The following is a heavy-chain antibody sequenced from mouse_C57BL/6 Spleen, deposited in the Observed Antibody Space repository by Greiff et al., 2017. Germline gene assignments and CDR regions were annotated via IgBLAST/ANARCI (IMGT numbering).Heavy chain of an antibody. CDR1: GYTFTSYW. V-gene: IGHV1-5*01. CDR2: IYPGHSDT. CDR3: TREYGSSYCYFDV. Sequence: EVQGVESGTVLARPGASVKMSCKTSGYTFTSYWMHWVKQRPGQGLEWIGAIYPGHSDTSYNQKFKGKAKLTAVTSASTAYMELSSLTNEDSAVYYCTREYGSSYCYFDVWGTGTTVTVSS. D-gene: IGHD1-1*01. J-gene: IGHJ1*03.